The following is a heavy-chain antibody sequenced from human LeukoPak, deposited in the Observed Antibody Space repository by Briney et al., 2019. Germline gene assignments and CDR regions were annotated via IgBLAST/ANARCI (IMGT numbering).Heavy chain of an antibody. CDR2: IYTSGST. J-gene: IGHJ6*03. D-gene: IGHD3-22*01. CDR3: ARGRVGGYYPAYYYYYMDV. V-gene: IGHV4-61*02. CDR1: GGSISSGSYY. Sequence: SETLSLTCTVSGGSISSGSYYWSWIRQPAGKGLEWIGRIYTSGSTNYNPSLKSRVTISVDTSKNQFSLKLSSVTAADTAVYYCARGRVGGYYPAYYYYYMDVWGKGTTVTISS.